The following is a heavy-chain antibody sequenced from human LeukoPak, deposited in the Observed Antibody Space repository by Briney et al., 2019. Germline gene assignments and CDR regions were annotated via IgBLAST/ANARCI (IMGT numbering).Heavy chain of an antibody. V-gene: IGHV3-33*01. CDR2: IWSDGSKK. CDR1: GFTFSTFG. Sequence: GGSLRLSCAASGFTFSTFGMHWVRQAPGKGLEWVALIWSDGSKKWYADSVKGRFTISRDNSKSTLFLQMNSLTAEDTGVYYCARDRTAAHYSDYWGQGALVTVSS. J-gene: IGHJ4*02. CDR3: ARDRTAAHYSDY.